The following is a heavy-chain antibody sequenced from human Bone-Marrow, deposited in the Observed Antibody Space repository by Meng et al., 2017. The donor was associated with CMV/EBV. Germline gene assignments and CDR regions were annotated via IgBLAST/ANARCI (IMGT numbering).Heavy chain of an antibody. CDR2: IDWDDDK. J-gene: IGHJ3*02. CDR1: GFSLSTSGMR. CDR3: ARIPDRYRNDAFDI. D-gene: IGHD6-13*01. V-gene: IGHV2-70D*14. Sequence: SGPTLVKPTRTLTLTCTFSGFSLSTSGMRVSWIRQPPGKALEWLARIDWDDDKFYSTSLKTRLTISKDTSKNQVVLTMTNMDPVDTATYYCARIPDRYRNDAFDIWGQGTMVTASS.